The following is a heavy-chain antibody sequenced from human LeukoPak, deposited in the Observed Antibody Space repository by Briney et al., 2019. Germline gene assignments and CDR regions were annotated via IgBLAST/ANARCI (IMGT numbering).Heavy chain of an antibody. J-gene: IGHJ6*03. CDR3: ARYRGSWSYYYYYMDV. V-gene: IGHV1-2*02. CDR1: GYTFTGYY. Sequence: ASVKVSCKASGYTFTGYYMHWVRQAPGQGLEWMGWINPNSGGTNYAQKFQGRVTMTRDTSIGTAYMELSRLRSDDTAVYYCARYRGSWSYYYYYMDVWGKGTTVTISS. D-gene: IGHD6-13*01. CDR2: INPNSGGT.